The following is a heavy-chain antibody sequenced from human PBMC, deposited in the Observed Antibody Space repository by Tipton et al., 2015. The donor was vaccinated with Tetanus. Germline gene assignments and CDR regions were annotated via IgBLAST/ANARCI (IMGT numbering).Heavy chain of an antibody. CDR1: GGSITSGAYL. CDR2: IYHSGSP. CDR3: VRDHARACGGDCYPGGFDI. Sequence: TLSLTCAVSGGSITSGAYLWGWIRQPPGKGLEWIGYIYHSGSPYYNPSLKSRVTLSVDTSMNQFSLQLSSATAADTAVYYCVRDHARACGGDCYPGGFDIWGQGTMVSVSS. J-gene: IGHJ3*02. D-gene: IGHD2-21*02. V-gene: IGHV4-30-2*01.